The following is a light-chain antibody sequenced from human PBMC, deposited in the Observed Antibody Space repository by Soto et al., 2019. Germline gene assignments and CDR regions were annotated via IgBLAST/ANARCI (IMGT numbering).Light chain of an antibody. CDR3: QQYGSSPWT. V-gene: IGKV3-20*01. J-gene: IGKJ1*01. CDR1: QSVSNSY. CDR2: NAF. Sequence: EIVLTQSPGTLSLSPGERATLSCRASQSVSNSYLAWYQQKPGQAPRLLIYNAFSRVTGIPDRFSGSGSGTDFTLIINRLGPEDFAVYFCQQYGSSPWTFGQGTKV.